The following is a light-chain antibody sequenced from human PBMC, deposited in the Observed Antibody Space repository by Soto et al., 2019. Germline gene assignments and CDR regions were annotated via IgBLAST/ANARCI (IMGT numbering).Light chain of an antibody. Sequence: VMTQSRTTLTVSPGERATLSCRASQSVSSNLAWYQQKPGQAPRLLISDASNRATGIPARFSGSGSGTDFTLTISSLEPDDFAVYYCHQRQYWPPITFGQGTRLEIK. CDR2: DAS. CDR3: HQRQYWPPIT. V-gene: IGKV3-11*01. J-gene: IGKJ5*01. CDR1: QSVSSN.